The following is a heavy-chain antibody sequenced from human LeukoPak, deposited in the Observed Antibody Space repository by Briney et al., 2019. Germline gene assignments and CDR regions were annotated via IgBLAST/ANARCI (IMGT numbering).Heavy chain of an antibody. CDR3: ARDLSGYSYEGPWDAFDI. D-gene: IGHD5-18*01. CDR1: GGTFSSYA. V-gene: IGHV1-69*05. Sequence: SVKVSCKASGGTFSSYAISWVRQAPGQWLEWMGGIIPIFGTANYAQKFQGRVTITTDESTSTAYMELSSLRSEDTAVYYCARDLSGYSYEGPWDAFDIWGQGTMVTVSS. J-gene: IGHJ3*02. CDR2: IIPIFGTA.